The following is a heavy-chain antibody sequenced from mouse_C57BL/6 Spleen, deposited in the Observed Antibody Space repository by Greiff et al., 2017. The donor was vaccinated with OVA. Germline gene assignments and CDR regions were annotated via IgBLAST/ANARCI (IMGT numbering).Heavy chain of an antibody. J-gene: IGHJ3*01. D-gene: IGHD4-1*01. CDR1: GYAFTNYL. V-gene: IGHV1-54*01. CDR2: INPGSGGT. Sequence: VQLQESGAELVRPGTSVKVSCKASGYAFTNYLIECVKQRPGQGLEWIGVINPGSGGTNYNEKFKGKATLTADKSSSTAYMQLSSLTSEDSAVYFCARPPQLTGYAYWGQGTLVTVSA. CDR3: ARPPQLTGYAY.